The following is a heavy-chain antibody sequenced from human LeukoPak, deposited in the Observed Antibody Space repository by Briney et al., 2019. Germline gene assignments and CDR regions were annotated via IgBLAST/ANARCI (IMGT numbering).Heavy chain of an antibody. CDR2: INSDGSST. J-gene: IGHJ4*02. Sequence: PGRSLRLSCAASGFTFSTYWMHWVRHAPGKGLVGVAQINSDGSSTSYADSVKGRFTISRDNAKNTLYLQMINLRAEDTAVYYCGSLTVVAKDHWGQGTLVTVSS. CDR1: GFTFSTYW. D-gene: IGHD3-22*01. V-gene: IGHV3-74*01. CDR3: GSLTVVAKDH.